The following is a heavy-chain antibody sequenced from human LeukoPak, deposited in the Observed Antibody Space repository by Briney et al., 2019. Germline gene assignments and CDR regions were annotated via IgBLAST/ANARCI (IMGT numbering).Heavy chain of an antibody. CDR3: ARGYGEDFDY. CDR1: GFTFSSYG. Sequence: GGSLRLSCAASGFTFSSYGMHWVRQAPGKGLEWVALIWYDGSNKYYADSVKGRFTISRDNSKNTLYLQMSSLRAGDTAVYYCARGYGEDFDYWGQGTLVTVSS. CDR2: IWYDGSNK. D-gene: IGHD4-17*01. J-gene: IGHJ4*02. V-gene: IGHV3-33*01.